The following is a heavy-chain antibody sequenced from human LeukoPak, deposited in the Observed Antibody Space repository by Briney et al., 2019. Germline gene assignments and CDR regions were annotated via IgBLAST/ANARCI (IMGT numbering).Heavy chain of an antibody. CDR3: ARSSITMVRGVIKSTTSWYHYYNMDV. V-gene: IGHV3-7*01. D-gene: IGHD3-10*01. CDR2: IEQDGSEK. J-gene: IGHJ6*03. Sequence: PGGSLRLSCAASGFTFSSYSMSWVRQAPGKGLEWVANIEQDGSEKNYVGSVKGRFTIARDNAKNSLYLQMNSLRAEDTAVYYCARSSITMVRGVIKSTTSWYHYYNMDVWGKGTTVTVSS. CDR1: GFTFSSYS.